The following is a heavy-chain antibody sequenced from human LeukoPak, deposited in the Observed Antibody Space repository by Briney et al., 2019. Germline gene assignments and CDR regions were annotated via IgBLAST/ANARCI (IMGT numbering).Heavy chain of an antibody. V-gene: IGHV4-59*08. CDR1: GGSISTYY. CDR2: IYYSGST. J-gene: IGHJ2*01. CDR3: ARRSVYGWYFDL. Sequence: SETLSLTCTISGGSISTYYWSWIRQPPGKGLEWIGNIYYSGSTNYNPSLKSRVTISVDTSKNQFSLKLSSVTAADTAVYYCARRSVYGWYFDLWGRGTLVTVSS. D-gene: IGHD5/OR15-5a*01.